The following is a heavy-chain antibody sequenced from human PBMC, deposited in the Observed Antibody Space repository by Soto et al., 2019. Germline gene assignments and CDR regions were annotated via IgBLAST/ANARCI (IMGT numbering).Heavy chain of an antibody. V-gene: IGHV3-15*01. CDR3: TTGEQWPGRRFDY. J-gene: IGHJ4*02. D-gene: IGHD6-19*01. Sequence: PGGSLRLSCAASGFTFSNAWMSWVRQAPGKGLEWVGRIKSKTDGGTTDYAAPVKGRFTISRDDSKNTLYLQMNSLKTEDTAVYYCTTGEQWPGRRFDYWGQGTLVTVSS. CDR2: IKSKTDGGTT. CDR1: GFTFSNAW.